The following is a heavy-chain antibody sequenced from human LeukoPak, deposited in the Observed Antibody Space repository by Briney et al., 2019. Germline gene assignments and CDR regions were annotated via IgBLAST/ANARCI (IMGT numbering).Heavy chain of an antibody. Sequence: GGSMRLSCAACGFTFDDYGMSWVRQAPGKGLEWVSGINWNGGSTGYADSVKGRFTISRDNAKNSLYLQMNSLRAEDTALYYCARAYEAVAGAFDYWGQGTLVTVSS. J-gene: IGHJ4*02. CDR3: ARAYEAVAGAFDY. CDR2: INWNGGST. V-gene: IGHV3-20*04. D-gene: IGHD6-19*01. CDR1: GFTFDDYG.